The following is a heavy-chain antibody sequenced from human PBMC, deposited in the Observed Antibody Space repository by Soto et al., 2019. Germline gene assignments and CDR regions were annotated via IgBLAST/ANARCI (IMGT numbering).Heavy chain of an antibody. D-gene: IGHD3-10*01. V-gene: IGHV4-31*03. Sequence: SETLSLTCTVSGGSISSGGYYWSWIRQHPGKGLEWIGCIYYSGSTYYNPSLKSRVTISVDTSKNQFSLELSSVTAADTAVYYCARRRIAFVRGVDYWGQGTLVTVAS. CDR2: IYYSGST. CDR1: GGSISSGGYY. J-gene: IGHJ4*02. CDR3: ARRRIAFVRGVDY.